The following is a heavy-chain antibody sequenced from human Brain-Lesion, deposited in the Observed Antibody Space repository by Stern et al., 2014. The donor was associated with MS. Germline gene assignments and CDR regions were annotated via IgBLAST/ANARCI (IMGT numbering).Heavy chain of an antibody. Sequence: VQLLQSGSEVKKPGASVKVSCKTSGNIFTGYYIHWVRQAPGQGLEWMAWINPNTGGTKYAQKFQGRVTMSRDTCISTAYVELSSLTSDDTAVYYCARDQRGITIFGVVTDYYYLGMDVWGQGTTVTVSS. D-gene: IGHD3-3*01. CDR2: INPNTGGT. CDR1: GNIFTGYY. V-gene: IGHV1-2*02. CDR3: ARDQRGITIFGVVTDYYYLGMDV. J-gene: IGHJ6*02.